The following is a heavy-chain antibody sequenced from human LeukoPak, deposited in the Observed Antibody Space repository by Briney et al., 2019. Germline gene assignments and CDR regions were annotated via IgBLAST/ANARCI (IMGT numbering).Heavy chain of an antibody. CDR2: IYTSGST. CDR1: GGSISSYY. Sequence: SETLSLTCTVSGGSISSYYWSWIRQPAGKGLEWIGRIYTSGSTSYNPSLKSRVTMSVDTSKNQFSLKLNSVTAADTAVYYCARGSGYYDGSGYYPLFDYWGQGTLVTVSS. V-gene: IGHV4-4*07. J-gene: IGHJ4*02. D-gene: IGHD3-22*01. CDR3: ARGSGYYDGSGYYPLFDY.